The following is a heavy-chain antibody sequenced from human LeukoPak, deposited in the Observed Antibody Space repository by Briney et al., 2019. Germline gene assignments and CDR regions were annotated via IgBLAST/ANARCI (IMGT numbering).Heavy chain of an antibody. Sequence: ASVKVSCKASGYTFTGYYMHWVRQAPGQGLEWMGWINPNSGGTNYAQKFQGRVTMTRDTSISTVYMELSSLRSEDTAVYYCARVPPFDRGLFDYWGQGTLVTVSS. J-gene: IGHJ4*02. V-gene: IGHV1-2*02. CDR2: INPNSGGT. CDR1: GYTFTGYY. D-gene: IGHD3-10*01. CDR3: ARVPPFDRGLFDY.